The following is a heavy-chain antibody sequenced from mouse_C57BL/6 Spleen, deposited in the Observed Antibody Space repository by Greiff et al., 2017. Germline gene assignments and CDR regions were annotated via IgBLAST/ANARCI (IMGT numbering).Heavy chain of an antibody. CDR2: IDPSDSYT. V-gene: IGHV1-69*01. Sequence: QVQLQQPGAELVMPGASVKLSCKASGYTFTSYWMHWVKQRPGQGLAWIGEIDPSDSYTNYNQKFKGKSTLTVDKSSSTAYMQLSGLTSEDSAVYYCARRTGDGDYFDYGGKGTTLTVSS. J-gene: IGHJ2*01. CDR3: ARRTGDGDYFDY. D-gene: IGHD4-1*01. CDR1: GYTFTSYW.